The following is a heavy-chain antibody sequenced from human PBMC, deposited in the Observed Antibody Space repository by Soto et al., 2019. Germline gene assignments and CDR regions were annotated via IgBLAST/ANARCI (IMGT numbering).Heavy chain of an antibody. D-gene: IGHD4-17*01. J-gene: IGHJ4*02. CDR3: ASAFDRKRVVNYGDYQDY. Sequence: GGSLRLSCAASGFTFSSYSMNWARQAPGKGLEWVSYISSSSSTIYYADSVKGRFTISRDNAKNSLYLQMNSLRAEDTAVYYCASAFDRKRVVNYGDYQDYWGQGTLVTVSS. V-gene: IGHV3-48*01. CDR2: ISSSSSTI. CDR1: GFTFSSYS.